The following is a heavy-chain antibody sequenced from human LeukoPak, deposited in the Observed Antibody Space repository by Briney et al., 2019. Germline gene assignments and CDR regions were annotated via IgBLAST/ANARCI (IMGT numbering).Heavy chain of an antibody. D-gene: IGHD3-10*01. CDR2: ISSSGSTT. Sequence: PGGTLRLSCAASGFTFSSYGMSWVRQAPGKGVEWVSYISSSGSTTYYADSVKGRFTISRDNSKNTLYVQMNSLRDEDTAVYYCANYFGSGSQNYFDSWGQGTLVTVSS. J-gene: IGHJ4*02. V-gene: IGHV3-23*01. CDR3: ANYFGSGSQNYFDS. CDR1: GFTFSSYG.